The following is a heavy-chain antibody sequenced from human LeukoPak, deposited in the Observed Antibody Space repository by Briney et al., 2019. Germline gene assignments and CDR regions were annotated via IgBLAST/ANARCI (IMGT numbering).Heavy chain of an antibody. CDR1: GFTFSSYG. V-gene: IGHV3-33*01. J-gene: IGHJ4*02. D-gene: IGHD3/OR15-3a*01. CDR2: IWYDESKN. Sequence: GRSLRLSCAASGFTFSSYGMHWVRQARGKGLEWVAFIWYDESKNSHADSVKGRFTISRDNSKNTLYLQMDSLRAEDTAVYYCARDAGERWTVDFDYWGQGTLVTVSS. CDR3: ARDAGERWTVDFDY.